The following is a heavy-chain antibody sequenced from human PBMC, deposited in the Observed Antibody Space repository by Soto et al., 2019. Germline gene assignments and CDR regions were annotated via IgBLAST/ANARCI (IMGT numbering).Heavy chain of an antibody. Sequence: GGSLRLSCAASGFTFDDYAMHWVRQAPGKGLEWVSGISWNSGSIGYADSVKGRFTISRDNAKNSLYLQMNSLRAEDTALYYCAKEQGDDAFDIWGQGTMVTVSS. CDR1: GFTFDDYA. CDR3: AKEQGDDAFDI. J-gene: IGHJ3*02. V-gene: IGHV3-9*01. CDR2: ISWNSGSI.